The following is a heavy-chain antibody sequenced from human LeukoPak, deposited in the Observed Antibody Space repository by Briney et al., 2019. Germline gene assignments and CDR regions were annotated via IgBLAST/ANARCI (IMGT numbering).Heavy chain of an antibody. CDR1: GSTFSSYW. D-gene: IGHD3-22*01. V-gene: IGHV3-7*01. J-gene: IGHJ4*02. CDR2: IKQDGSEK. CDR3: ASLPHYYDSSGYSAY. Sequence: GGSLRLSCAASGSTFSSYWMSWVRHAPGKGLEWVANIKQDGSEKYYVDSVKGRFTISRDNAKNSLYLQMNSLRAEDTAVYYCASLPHYYDSSGYSAYWGQGTLVTVSS.